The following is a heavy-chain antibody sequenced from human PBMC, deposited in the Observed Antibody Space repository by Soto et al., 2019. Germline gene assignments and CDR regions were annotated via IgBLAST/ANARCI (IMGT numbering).Heavy chain of an antibody. J-gene: IGHJ4*02. CDR3: ARGGNYDFWSGYYNFDY. D-gene: IGHD3-3*01. V-gene: IGHV1-18*01. Sequence: ASVKVSGKASGYTFTSYGISWVRQAPGQGLEWMGWISAYNGNTNYAQKLQGRVTMTTDTSTSTAYMELRSLRSDDTAVYYCARGGNYDFWSGYYNFDYWGQGTLVTVSS. CDR1: GYTFTSYG. CDR2: ISAYNGNT.